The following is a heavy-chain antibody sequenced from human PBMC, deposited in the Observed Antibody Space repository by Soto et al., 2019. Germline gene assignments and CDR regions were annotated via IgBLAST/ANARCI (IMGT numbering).Heavy chain of an antibody. Sequence: QVQLQESSPGLVKPSQTLSLTCTVSGGSISSGGYYWSWIRQHPGKGLEWIGYIYYSGSTYYNPSLKSRVTISVDTSKNQFSLKLSSVTAADTAVYYCARVGPRYQLLFVSDRYFDYWGQGTLVTVSS. J-gene: IGHJ4*02. V-gene: IGHV4-31*03. CDR2: IYYSGST. CDR1: GGSISSGGYY. CDR3: ARVGPRYQLLFVSDRYFDY. D-gene: IGHD2-2*01.